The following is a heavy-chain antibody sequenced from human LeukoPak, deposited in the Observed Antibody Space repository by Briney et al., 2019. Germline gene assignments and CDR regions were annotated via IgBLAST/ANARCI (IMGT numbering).Heavy chain of an antibody. CDR2: IIPIFGTA. Sequence: EASVKVSCKASGGTFSSYAISWVRQAPGQGLEWMGGIIPIFGTANYAQKFQGRVTITADESTSTAYMELSSLRSEDTAVYYCATSPAIQIDYWGQGTLVTVSS. J-gene: IGHJ4*02. CDR3: ATSPAIQIDY. CDR1: GGTFSSYA. D-gene: IGHD2-2*01. V-gene: IGHV1-69*13.